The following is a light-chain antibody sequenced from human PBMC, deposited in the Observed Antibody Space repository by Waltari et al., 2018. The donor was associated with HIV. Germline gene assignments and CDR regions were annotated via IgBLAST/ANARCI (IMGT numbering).Light chain of an antibody. Sequence: QSALTQPASVSGSPGQSITISSSGTSTDVGNYNLVSWYQQHPARAPKLIIYEVTKWPSGVSHRFSGSKSGNTASLTISGLQADDEADYYCCAFAGANTWVFGGGTKLIVL. CDR1: STDVGNYNL. CDR2: EVT. J-gene: IGLJ3*02. CDR3: CAFAGANTWV. V-gene: IGLV2-23*02.